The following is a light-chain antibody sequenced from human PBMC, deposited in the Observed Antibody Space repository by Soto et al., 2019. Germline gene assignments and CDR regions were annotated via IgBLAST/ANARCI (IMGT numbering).Light chain of an antibody. CDR2: DAS. Sequence: EIVLTQSPATLSLSPGETATLSCRASQSISNYLAWYQHKPGQAPRLLISDASTRATGIPARFSGSGSGTEFTLTISSLEPEDFAVYYCQQRSNWPPWTFGQGTKVDIK. J-gene: IGKJ1*01. CDR3: QQRSNWPPWT. V-gene: IGKV3-11*01. CDR1: QSISNY.